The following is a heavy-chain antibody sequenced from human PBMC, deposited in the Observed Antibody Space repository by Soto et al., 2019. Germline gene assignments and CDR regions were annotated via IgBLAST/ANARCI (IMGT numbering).Heavy chain of an antibody. Sequence: EVQLLESGGGLVQPGGSLRLSCGVSGFTFNDFEMNWVRQAPGKGLEWLAYIDGSGTTKKYADSVRGRFTISRDNPNNSLFLQMSSLSAADTAIYYCARGFGRFNYWGQGTLGSVSP. D-gene: IGHD3-10*01. CDR2: IDGSGTTK. V-gene: IGHV3-48*03. CDR3: ARGFGRFNY. J-gene: IGHJ4*02. CDR1: GFTFNDFE.